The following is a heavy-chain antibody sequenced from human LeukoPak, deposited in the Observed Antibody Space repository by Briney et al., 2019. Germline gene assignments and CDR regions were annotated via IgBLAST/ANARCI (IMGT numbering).Heavy chain of an antibody. Sequence: ASVKVSCKASGYTFTSCGISWVRQAPGHGLEWMVWISAYNGNTNYAQKLQGRVTMTTDTSTSTAYMELRSLRSDDTAVYYCARDRIFLWFGELSQGSYFDYWGQGTLVTVSS. CDR1: GYTFTSCG. CDR2: ISAYNGNT. J-gene: IGHJ4*02. V-gene: IGHV1-18*01. D-gene: IGHD3-10*01. CDR3: ARDRIFLWFGELSQGSYFDY.